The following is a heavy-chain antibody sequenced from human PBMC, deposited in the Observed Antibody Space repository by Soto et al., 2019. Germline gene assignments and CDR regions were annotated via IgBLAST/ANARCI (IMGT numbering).Heavy chain of an antibody. J-gene: IGHJ5*02. V-gene: IGHV3-7*01. CDR2: IKQDGSEK. CDR1: GFTFSSYW. D-gene: IGHD4-4*01. CDR3: ATTRDPLNPTVNNWFDP. Sequence: GGSLRLSCAASGFTFSSYWMSWVRQAPGKGLEWVANIKQDGSEKYYVDSVKGRFTISRDNAKNSLYLQMNSLRAEDTAVYYCATTRDPLNPTVNNWFDPWGQGTLVTVSS.